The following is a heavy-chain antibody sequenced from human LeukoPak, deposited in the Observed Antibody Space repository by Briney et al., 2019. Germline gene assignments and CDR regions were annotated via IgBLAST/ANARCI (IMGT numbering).Heavy chain of an antibody. J-gene: IGHJ2*01. Sequence: ASVKVSCKVGGYILTGYYMHWVRQAPGQGLEWMGIINPSGGSTSYAQKFQGRVTMTRDTSTSTVYMELSSLRSEDTAVYYCARVVDTANWYFDLWGRGTLVTVSS. V-gene: IGHV1-46*01. D-gene: IGHD5-18*01. CDR2: INPSGGST. CDR1: GYILTGYY. CDR3: ARVVDTANWYFDL.